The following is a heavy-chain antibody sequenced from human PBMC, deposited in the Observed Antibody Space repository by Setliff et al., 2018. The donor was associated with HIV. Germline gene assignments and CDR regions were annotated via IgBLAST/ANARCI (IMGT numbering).Heavy chain of an antibody. Sequence: SETLSLTCTVSGGSISNYYWSWIRQPPGKGLEWIGYIYYSGTTKYNPSLKSRVTMSADTSRNQLSLKLRSVTAADTAVYYCARGIGTRYNYYMDVWGIGTTVTAP. J-gene: IGHJ6*03. CDR2: IYYSGTT. CDR1: GGSISNYY. CDR3: ARGIGTRYNYYMDV. D-gene: IGHD1-20*01. V-gene: IGHV4-59*12.